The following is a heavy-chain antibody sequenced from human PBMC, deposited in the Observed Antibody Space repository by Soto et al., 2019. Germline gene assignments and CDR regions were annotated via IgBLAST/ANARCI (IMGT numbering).Heavy chain of an antibody. Sequence: GASVKVSCKASGGTFSSYTISWVRQAPGQGLEWMGRIIPILGIANYAQKFQGRVTITADKSTSTACMELSSLRSEDTAVYYCARDSEGQLERWYYYYGMDVWGQGTTVTVSS. V-gene: IGHV1-69*04. CDR1: GGTFSSYT. CDR2: IIPILGIA. J-gene: IGHJ6*02. D-gene: IGHD1-1*01. CDR3: ARDSEGQLERWYYYYGMDV.